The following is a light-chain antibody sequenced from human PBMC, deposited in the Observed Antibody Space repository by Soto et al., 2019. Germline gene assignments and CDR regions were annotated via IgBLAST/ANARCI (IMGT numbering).Light chain of an antibody. CDR3: QQYETSPRT. V-gene: IGKV3-20*01. CDR1: QTLSSSY. J-gene: IGKJ2*01. Sequence: EIVLTQSPGTLSLSPGERATLSCRASQTLSSSYLAWFQEKPGQAPRVLIYGASNRATGIPDRFSGSGSGTDLSLTISRLEPEDFAVYYCQQYETSPRTFGQGTKLDIK. CDR2: GAS.